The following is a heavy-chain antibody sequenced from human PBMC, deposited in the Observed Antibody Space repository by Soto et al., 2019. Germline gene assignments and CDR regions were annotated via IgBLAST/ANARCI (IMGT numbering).Heavy chain of an antibody. D-gene: IGHD5-18*01. CDR2: IYSGGST. J-gene: IGHJ4*02. CDR3: ARHGYNYGGGYFDY. CDR1: GVTVSSNY. Sequence: EVQLVESGGGLVQPGGSLRLSCAASGVTVSSNYMSWVRQAPGKGLEWALVIYSGGSTYYAASVKGRFTISRDNSKNTLYLQMNSLRAEDTAVYYCARHGYNYGGGYFDYWGQGTLVTVSS. V-gene: IGHV3-66*04.